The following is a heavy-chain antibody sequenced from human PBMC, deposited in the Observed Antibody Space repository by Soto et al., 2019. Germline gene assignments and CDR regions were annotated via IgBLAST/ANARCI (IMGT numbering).Heavy chain of an antibody. CDR2: ISNDGSS. CDR1: GFTFSSYW. J-gene: IGHJ1*01. V-gene: IGHV3-74*01. Sequence: EVQLVESGGGLVQPGGSLRLSCVASGFTFSSYWMHWVRQAPGKGLVWVSSISNDGSSIYADPVKGRFTISRDNAKNTLYLQMKSLRAEDTAVYYFARLTNKSPQNWGQGTLVIVSP. D-gene: IGHD3-9*01. CDR3: ARLTNKSPQN.